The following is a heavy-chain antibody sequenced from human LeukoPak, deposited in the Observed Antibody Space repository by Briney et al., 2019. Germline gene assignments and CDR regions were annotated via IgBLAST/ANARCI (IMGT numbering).Heavy chain of an antibody. CDR3: ARTTEGGYTYDYFYYYYMDV. V-gene: IGHV4-39*07. CDR1: GDSISGNNCY. CDR2: INYSGTT. J-gene: IGHJ6*03. Sequence: SETLSLTCTVSGDSISGNNCYWAWIRQPPGKGLQYIASINYSGTTYYNPSLKSRVTMSVDTSRNRFSLKLSSVTAADTAVYYCARTTEGGYTYDYFYYYYMDVWGKGTTVTISS. D-gene: IGHD5-18*01.